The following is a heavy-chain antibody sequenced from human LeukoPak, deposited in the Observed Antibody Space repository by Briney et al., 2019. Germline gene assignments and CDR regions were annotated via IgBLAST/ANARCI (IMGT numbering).Heavy chain of an antibody. V-gene: IGHV3-53*01. CDR3: ARGYCTSTSCYGGFDY. J-gene: IGHJ4*02. Sequence: GGSLRLSCTASGFTFRDHAMSWVRQAPGKGLEWVSVIYSSGNTFYADSVKGRFSISRDNSKNTVYLQMNTLRAEDTAVYYCARGYCTSTSCYGGFDYWGQGTLVTVSS. D-gene: IGHD2-2*01. CDR2: IYSSGNT. CDR1: GFTFRDHA.